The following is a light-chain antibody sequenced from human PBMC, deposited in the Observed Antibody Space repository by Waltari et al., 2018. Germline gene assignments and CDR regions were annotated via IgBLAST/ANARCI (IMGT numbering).Light chain of an antibody. CDR2: HAS. CDR1: QSVGTS. J-gene: IGKJ1*01. CDR3: QMYVRLPAT. Sequence: SSGASQSVGTSLAGYRQKPGQAPRLLIDHASVWAPGIPDRFSGGGSGTDFSLTISRLGPEDFAVYYCQMYVRLPATFGQGTKVEVK. V-gene: IGKV3-20*01.